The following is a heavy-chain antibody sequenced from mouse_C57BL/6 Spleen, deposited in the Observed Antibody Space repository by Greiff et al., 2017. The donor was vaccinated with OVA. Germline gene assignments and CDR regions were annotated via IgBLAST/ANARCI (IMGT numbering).Heavy chain of an antibody. CDR1: GYAFSSYW. V-gene: IGHV1-80*01. J-gene: IGHJ4*01. CDR2: IYPGDGDT. CDR3: ASRSEDPYDYAMDD. Sequence: QVQLKESGAELVKPGASVKISCKASGYAFSSYWMNWVKQRPGKGLAWIGQIYPGDGDTNYNGKFKGKATLTADKSSSTAYMQLSSLTSEDSAVYFCASRSEDPYDYAMDDWGKGTSVTVAS. D-gene: IGHD6-5*01.